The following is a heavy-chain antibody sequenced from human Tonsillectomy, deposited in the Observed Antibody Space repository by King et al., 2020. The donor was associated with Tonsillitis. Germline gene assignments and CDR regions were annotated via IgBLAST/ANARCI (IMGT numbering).Heavy chain of an antibody. D-gene: IGHD2-8*02. V-gene: IGHV3-13*04. CDR2: IGTAGDT. CDR1: GFTFSDYD. Sequence: VQLVESGGGLVQPGGSLRLSCAASGFTFSDYDMHWVRQTTGKGLEWVSGIGTAGDTYYPGSVKGRFTISRENAKNSLFLQMNSLRAGDTAVYYCARVGYLKMDVWGNGTTVTVSS. J-gene: IGHJ6*04. CDR3: ARVGYLKMDV.